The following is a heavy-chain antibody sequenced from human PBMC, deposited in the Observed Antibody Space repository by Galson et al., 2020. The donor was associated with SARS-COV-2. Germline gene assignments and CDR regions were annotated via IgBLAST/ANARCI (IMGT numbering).Heavy chain of an antibody. CDR3: TREGWQGAY. J-gene: IGHJ4*02. V-gene: IGHV3-7*01. CDR1: GIIFKDFW. Sequence: GESLKISCAVSGIIFKDFWMSWFRRAPGKSLEWVANIRGDGSETNYVESVKGRFSISRDNAMNSLYLQMDSLRVEDTAVYYCTREGWQGAYWGQGARVTVSS. CDR2: IRGDGSET.